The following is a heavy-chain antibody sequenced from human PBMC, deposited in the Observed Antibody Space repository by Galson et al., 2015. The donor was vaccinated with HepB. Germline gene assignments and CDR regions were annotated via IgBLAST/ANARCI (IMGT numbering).Heavy chain of an antibody. J-gene: IGHJ4*02. CDR1: GFTFSSYA. CDR3: AKVDGAWGIAAGDY. Sequence: SLRLSCAASGFTFSSYAMSWVRQAPGKGLEWVSAISGSGGSTYYADSVKGRFTISRDNSKNTLYLQMNSLRAEDTAVYYCAKVDGAWGIAAGDYWGQGTLVTVSS. V-gene: IGHV3-23*01. CDR2: ISGSGGST. D-gene: IGHD6-13*01.